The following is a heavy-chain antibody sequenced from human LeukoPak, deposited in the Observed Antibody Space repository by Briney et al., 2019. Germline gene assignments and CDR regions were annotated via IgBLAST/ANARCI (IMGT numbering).Heavy chain of an antibody. CDR1: GYTFTSYG. V-gene: IGHV1-18*01. D-gene: IGHD4-17*01. CDR2: ISAYDGNT. CDR3: ARDSGSAVTPYYYYGMDV. J-gene: IGHJ6*04. Sequence: GASVKVSCKASGYTFTSYGISWVRQAPGQGLEWMGWISAYDGNTNHAQKLQGRVTMTTDTSTSTAYMELRSLRPDDTAVYYCARDSGSAVTPYYYYGMDVWGKGTTVTVSS.